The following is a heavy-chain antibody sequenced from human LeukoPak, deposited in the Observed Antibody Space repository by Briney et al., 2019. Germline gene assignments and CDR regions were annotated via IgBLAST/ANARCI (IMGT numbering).Heavy chain of an antibody. D-gene: IGHD1-26*01. CDR2: IYYSGST. Sequence: SETLSLTCTVSGGSINSSSYYWGWIRQPPGKGLEWIGSIYYSGSTYYNPSLKSRVTISVDTSKNQFSLKLSSVTAADTAVYYCAREVEGAPHFDYWGQGTLVTVSS. CDR3: AREVEGAPHFDY. CDR1: GGSINSSSYY. J-gene: IGHJ4*02. V-gene: IGHV4-39*07.